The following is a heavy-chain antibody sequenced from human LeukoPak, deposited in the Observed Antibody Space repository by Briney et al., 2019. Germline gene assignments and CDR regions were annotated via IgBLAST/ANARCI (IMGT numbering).Heavy chain of an antibody. Sequence: ASVKVSCKASGYTFTGYYIHWVRQAPGQGLEWMGRTNPNSGDTNYAQKFQGRVTMTRDTSISTAYIQLSRLRSDDTAVYFCATDYHFPLWGQGTLVSVSS. D-gene: IGHD2-2*01. CDR3: ATDYHFPL. CDR2: TNPNSGDT. CDR1: GYTFTGYY. V-gene: IGHV1-2*02. J-gene: IGHJ4*02.